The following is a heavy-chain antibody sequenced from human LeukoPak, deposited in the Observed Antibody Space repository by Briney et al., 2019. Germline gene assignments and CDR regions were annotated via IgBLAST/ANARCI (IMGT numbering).Heavy chain of an antibody. CDR3: ARVDRVMVRGVIIHRYYYYYMDV. J-gene: IGHJ6*03. V-gene: IGHV1-8*01. CDR2: MNPNSGST. D-gene: IGHD3-10*01. CDR1: GYTFTCYD. Sequence: GASVKVSCKASGYTFTCYDINWVRQATGQGLEGMGWMNPNSGSTGYAQKFQGRVTMTRNTSISTAYVELSSLRSEDTAVYYCARVDRVMVRGVIIHRYYYYYMDVWGKGTTVTISS.